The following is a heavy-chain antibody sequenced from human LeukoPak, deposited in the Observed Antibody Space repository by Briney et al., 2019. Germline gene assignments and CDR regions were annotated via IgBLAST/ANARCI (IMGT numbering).Heavy chain of an antibody. CDR1: GFTFSSYG. CDR3: AKDNVLRYFDLVAPPYYYMDV. D-gene: IGHD3-9*01. Sequence: GGSLRLSCAASGFTFSSYGMHWVRQAPGKGLEWVAFIRYDGSNKYYADSVKGRFTISRDNSKNTLYLQMNSLRAEDTAVYYCAKDNVLRYFDLVAPPYYYMDVWGKGTTVTVSS. V-gene: IGHV3-30*02. CDR2: IRYDGSNK. J-gene: IGHJ6*03.